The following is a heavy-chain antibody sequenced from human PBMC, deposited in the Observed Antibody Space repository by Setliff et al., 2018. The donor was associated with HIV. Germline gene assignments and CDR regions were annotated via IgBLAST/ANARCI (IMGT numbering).Heavy chain of an antibody. J-gene: IGHJ4*02. CDR1: GGSISSDSYY. CDR3: ARLLVAGMLFDY. D-gene: IGHD2-15*01. Sequence: SETLSLTCTVSGGSISSDSYYWGWIRQPPGKGLEWIGSIYYSGSTYYNPSLKSRVTISVDMSKNQFSLKLSSVTAADTAVYYCARLLVAGMLFDYWGQGTLVTVSS. CDR2: IYYSGST. V-gene: IGHV4-39*01.